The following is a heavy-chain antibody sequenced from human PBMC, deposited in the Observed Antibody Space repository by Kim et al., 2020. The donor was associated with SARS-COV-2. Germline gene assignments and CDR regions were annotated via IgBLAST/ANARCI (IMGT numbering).Heavy chain of an antibody. Sequence: SETLSLTCTVSGGSISSSSYFWGWIRQPPGKWLEWIGNIYYSGSTYYNPSLKSRVTISVDTSKNQFSLKLSSVTAADTAVYYCARRVVTNYWYFDLWGRGTLVTVSS. CDR3: ARRVVTNYWYFDL. J-gene: IGHJ2*01. CDR1: GGSISSSSYF. CDR2: IYYSGST. D-gene: IGHD4-4*01. V-gene: IGHV4-39*01.